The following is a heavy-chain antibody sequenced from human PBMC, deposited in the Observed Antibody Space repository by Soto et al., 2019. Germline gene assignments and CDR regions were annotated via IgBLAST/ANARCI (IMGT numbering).Heavy chain of an antibody. Sequence: SVKVSCKASGGTFSSYAISWVRQAPGQGLEWMGGIIPIFGTANYAQKFQGRVTITADESTSTAYMELSSLRSEDAAVYYCASPTDFRPSGEVAGPFYYYYYGMDVWGQGTTVTVSS. CDR2: IIPIFGTA. J-gene: IGHJ6*02. V-gene: IGHV1-69*13. CDR1: GGTFSSYA. CDR3: ASPTDFRPSGEVAGPFYYYYYGMDV. D-gene: IGHD2-15*01.